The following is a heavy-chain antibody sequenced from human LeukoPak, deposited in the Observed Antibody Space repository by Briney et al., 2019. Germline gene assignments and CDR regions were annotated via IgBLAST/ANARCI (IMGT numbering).Heavy chain of an antibody. J-gene: IGHJ3*02. CDR2: ISGSGGST. CDR1: GFTFSSYA. Sequence: RGGSLRLSCAVSGFTFSSYAMSWVRQAPGKGLEWVSGISGSGGSTHYADSVKDRLTISRDNSKNTLYLQMNSLRAEDTAVYYCAKETVVVVAATPDAFDIWGQGTMVTVSS. CDR3: AKETVVVVAATPDAFDI. D-gene: IGHD2-15*01. V-gene: IGHV3-23*01.